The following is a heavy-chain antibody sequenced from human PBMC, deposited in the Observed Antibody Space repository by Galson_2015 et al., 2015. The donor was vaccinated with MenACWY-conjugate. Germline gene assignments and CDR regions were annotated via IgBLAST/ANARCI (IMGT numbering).Heavy chain of an antibody. V-gene: IGHV3-74*01. Sequence: SLRLSCAVSGFTFSTYWMHWVRHIPGRGLASVSCINGDESTTDYAASESGRFTISRYNAKNTLFMQMNRLRTEDTAVYHCVRGPNEWKGVAYWGQGTLVNVSS. D-gene: IGHD2-8*01. J-gene: IGHJ4*02. CDR2: INGDESTT. CDR3: VRGPNEWKGVAY. CDR1: GFTFSTYW.